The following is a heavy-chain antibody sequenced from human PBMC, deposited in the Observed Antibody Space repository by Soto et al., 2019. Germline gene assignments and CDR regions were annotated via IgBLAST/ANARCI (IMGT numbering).Heavy chain of an antibody. D-gene: IGHD1-1*01. J-gene: IGHJ6*03. V-gene: IGHV1-69*08. Sequence: QVQLVQSGAEVKKPGSSVKISCTASGITFNNYTFSWVRRAPGQGLEWMGRVIPLLDASNYAEKCQDRVTITADRSTSTAYMGLSGLKSEDSAIYYCASGKSEMTQDRMGFYYYMDVWGKGTTISVSS. CDR2: VIPLLDAS. CDR3: ASGKSEMTQDRMGFYYYMDV. CDR1: GITFNNYT.